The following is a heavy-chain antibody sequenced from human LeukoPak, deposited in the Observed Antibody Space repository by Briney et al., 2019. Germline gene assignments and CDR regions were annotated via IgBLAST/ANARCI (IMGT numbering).Heavy chain of an antibody. D-gene: IGHD3-22*01. CDR1: GFTVSSNY. V-gene: IGHV3-53*01. J-gene: IGHJ4*02. Sequence: GGSLRLSCAASGFTVSSNYMSWVRQAPGKGLEWVSVSYSGGSTYYADSVKGRFTISRDNSKNTLYLQMNSLRAEDTAVYYCARDHSGYLTYYFDYWGQGTLVTVSS. CDR2: SYSGGST. CDR3: ARDHSGYLTYYFDY.